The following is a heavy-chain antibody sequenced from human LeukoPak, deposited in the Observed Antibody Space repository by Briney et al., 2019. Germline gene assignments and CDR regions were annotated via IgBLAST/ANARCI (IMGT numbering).Heavy chain of an antibody. Sequence: SETLSLTCTVSGGSISSYYWSWIQQPAGKGLEWIGRIYTSGSTNYNPSPKSRVTMSVDTSKNQFSLKLSSVTAADTAVYYCARADDSSGYYYEFDYWGQGTLVTVSS. CDR3: ARADDSSGYYYEFDY. CDR2: IYTSGST. CDR1: GGSISSYY. V-gene: IGHV4-4*07. J-gene: IGHJ4*02. D-gene: IGHD3-22*01.